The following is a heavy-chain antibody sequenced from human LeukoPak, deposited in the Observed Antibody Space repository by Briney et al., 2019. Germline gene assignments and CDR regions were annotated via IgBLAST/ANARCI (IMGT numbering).Heavy chain of an antibody. D-gene: IGHD3-10*01. CDR1: GFTFSDYY. Sequence: GGSLRLSCAASGFTFSDYYMSWVRQAPGKGLEWISYISSGSTIYYADSVKGRFTISRDNAKNSLYLQMNSLRAEDTALYYCARSRTYYNERELGYWGQGTLVTVSS. V-gene: IGHV3-11*01. CDR2: ISSGSTI. J-gene: IGHJ4*02. CDR3: ARSRTYYNERELGY.